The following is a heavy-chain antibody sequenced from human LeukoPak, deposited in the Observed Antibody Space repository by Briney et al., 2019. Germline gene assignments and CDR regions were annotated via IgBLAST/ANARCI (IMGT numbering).Heavy chain of an antibody. CDR1: GGSISNDY. CDR3: ARGPVLRYFDWFTPPDY. V-gene: IGHV4-59*12. D-gene: IGHD3-9*01. J-gene: IGHJ4*02. Sequence: PSETLSLTCTVSGGSISNDYWSWVRQSPGKGLEWIGYIYYSGSTYYNPSLKSRVTISVDTSKNQFSLKLSSVTAADTAVYYCARGPVLRYFDWFTPPDYWGQGTLVTVSS. CDR2: IYYSGST.